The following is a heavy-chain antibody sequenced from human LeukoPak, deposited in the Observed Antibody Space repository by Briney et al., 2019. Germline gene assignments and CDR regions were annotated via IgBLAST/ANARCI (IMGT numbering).Heavy chain of an antibody. Sequence: ASVKVSCKASGYTFTSYYMHWVRQTPGQGLEWMGIINPSGGSTSYAQKLQGRVTMTRDTSTSTVYMELSSLRSEDTAVYYCARLGEMATITSRRNYYYYYGMDVWGQGTTVTVSS. J-gene: IGHJ6*02. CDR2: INPSGGST. V-gene: IGHV1-46*01. CDR1: GYTFTSYY. CDR3: ARLGEMATITSRRNYYYYYGMDV. D-gene: IGHD5-24*01.